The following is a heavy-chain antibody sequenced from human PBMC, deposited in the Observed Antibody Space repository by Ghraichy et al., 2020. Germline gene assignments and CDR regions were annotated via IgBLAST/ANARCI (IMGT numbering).Heavy chain of an antibody. V-gene: IGHV3-23*01. D-gene: IGHD2-21*02. Sequence: GGSLRLSCAASGFTFSTYGMSWVRQAPGKGLEWVSDIIASGGGTYYADSVKGRFTISRDNSKNTLYLQMNSLRADDTALYYCAKICPNGGDCYSGDYWGQGTLVTVSS. J-gene: IGHJ4*02. CDR3: AKICPNGGDCYSGDY. CDR1: GFTFSTYG. CDR2: IIASGGGT.